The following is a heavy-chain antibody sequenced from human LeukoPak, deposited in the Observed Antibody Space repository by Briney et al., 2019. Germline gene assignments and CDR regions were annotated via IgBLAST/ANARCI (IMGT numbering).Heavy chain of an antibody. CDR1: GFTFSSYS. V-gene: IGHV3-21*01. Sequence: GGSLRLSCAASGFTFSSYSMNWVRQAPGKGLEWVSSISSSSSYIYYADSVKGRFTISRDNAKNSLYLQMNSLRAEDTAVYYCARDPGVATIMMDYGMDVWGQGTTVTVSS. D-gene: IGHD5-12*01. CDR3: ARDPGVATIMMDYGMDV. J-gene: IGHJ6*02. CDR2: ISSSSSYI.